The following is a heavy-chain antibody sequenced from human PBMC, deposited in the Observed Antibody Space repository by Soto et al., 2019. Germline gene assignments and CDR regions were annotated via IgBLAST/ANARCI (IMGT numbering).Heavy chain of an antibody. CDR1: GFTFSSYW. CDR3: ARLRGKEDYYYMDV. V-gene: IGHV3-74*01. Sequence: GRSLRLSCAASGFTFSSYWMHWVRQAPGKGLVWVSRINSDGSSTSYADSVKGRFTISRDNAKNTLYLQMNSLRAEDTAVYYCARLRGKEDYYYMDVWGKGTTVTVSS. J-gene: IGHJ6*03. CDR2: INSDGSST.